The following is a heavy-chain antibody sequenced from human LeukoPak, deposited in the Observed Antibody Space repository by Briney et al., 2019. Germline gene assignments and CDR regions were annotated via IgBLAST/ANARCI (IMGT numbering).Heavy chain of an antibody. D-gene: IGHD5-18*01. CDR2: IYYTGST. CDR3: ARAGGYLGYMDV. V-gene: IGHV4-39*07. Sequence: SETLSLTCTVSGASISSTSHYWGWIRQPPGKGLEWVGSIYYTGSTYQNPSLKSRVTVSLDMSKNQFSLELSSVTAADTAVYYCARAGGYLGYMDVWGKGTTVTISS. CDR1: GASISSTSHY. J-gene: IGHJ6*03.